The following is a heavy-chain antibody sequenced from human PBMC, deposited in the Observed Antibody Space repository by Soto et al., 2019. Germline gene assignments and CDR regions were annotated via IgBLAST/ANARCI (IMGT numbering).Heavy chain of an antibody. CDR1: GGSIASDYSC. D-gene: IGHD3-10*01. V-gene: IGHV4-30-4*01. CDR3: ARRYGLSAFDI. CDR2: IFDSGTT. J-gene: IGHJ3*02. Sequence: SETLSLTCTVSGGSIASDYSCWSWIRQPPGEGLEWIGHIFDSGTTYTNPSLRSQVAISLDTSKNHFSLKLSSVTAADTAVYYCARRYGLSAFDIWGQGTMVTVSS.